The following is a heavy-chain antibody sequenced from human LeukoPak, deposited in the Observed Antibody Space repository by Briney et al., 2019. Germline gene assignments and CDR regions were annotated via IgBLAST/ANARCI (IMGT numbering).Heavy chain of an antibody. J-gene: IGHJ3*02. D-gene: IGHD2-2*01. Sequence: GGSLRLSCAASTFIFSDYAMTWVRQAPGKGLEWVSTISGGGDATYYAHSMKGRFAVSRDNSKKTLYLQLNSLRAEDTAVYYCTRDQRKYCSRTTCFVFDIWGQGTVVSVSS. CDR2: ISGGGDAT. CDR1: TFIFSDYA. V-gene: IGHV3-23*01. CDR3: TRDQRKYCSRTTCFVFDI.